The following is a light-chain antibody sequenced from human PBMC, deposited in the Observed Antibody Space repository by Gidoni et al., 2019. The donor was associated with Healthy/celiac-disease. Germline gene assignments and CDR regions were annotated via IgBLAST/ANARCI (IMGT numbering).Light chain of an antibody. V-gene: IGLV3-1*01. CDR3: QAWDSSTASVV. Sequence: SYELTQPPSVSVSPEQTASITCSGDKLGDKYACWYQQKPGQSPVLVIYQDSKRPSGIPGRFSGPNSGNTATLTISGTQAMDEADYYCQAWDSSTASVVFGTGTKVTVL. J-gene: IGLJ1*01. CDR1: KLGDKY. CDR2: QDS.